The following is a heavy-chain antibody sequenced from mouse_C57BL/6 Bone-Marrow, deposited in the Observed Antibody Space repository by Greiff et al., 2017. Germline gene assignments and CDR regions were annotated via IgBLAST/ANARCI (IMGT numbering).Heavy chain of an antibody. CDR1: GYTFTSYG. V-gene: IGHV1-81*01. Sequence: QVQLKESGAELARPGASVKLSCKASGYTFTSYGISWVKQRTGQGLEWIGEIYPRSGNTYYNEKFKGKATLTADKSSSPAYMELRSLTSEDSAVYFCARGGWLLDYYAMDYWGQGTSVTVSS. CDR3: ARGGWLLDYYAMDY. CDR2: IYPRSGNT. J-gene: IGHJ4*01. D-gene: IGHD2-3*01.